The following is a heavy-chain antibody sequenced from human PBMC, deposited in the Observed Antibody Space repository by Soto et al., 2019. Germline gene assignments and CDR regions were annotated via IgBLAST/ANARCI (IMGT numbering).Heavy chain of an antibody. CDR2: IWYDGSNK. V-gene: IGHV3-33*01. J-gene: IGHJ4*02. Sequence: LRLSCAASGFTFSSYGMHWVRQAPGKGLEWVAVIWYDGSNKYYADSVKGRFTISRDNSKNTLYLQMNSLRAEDTAVYYCARSDTAMAADYWGQGTLVTVSS. D-gene: IGHD5-18*01. CDR3: ARSDTAMAADY. CDR1: GFTFSSYG.